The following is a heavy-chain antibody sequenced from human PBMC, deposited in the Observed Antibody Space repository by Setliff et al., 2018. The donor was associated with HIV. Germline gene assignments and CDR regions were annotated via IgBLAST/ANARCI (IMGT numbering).Heavy chain of an antibody. CDR2: IYQNGRT. V-gene: IGHV4-59*01. CDR1: AGSITGYF. Sequence: PSETLSLTCSVSAGSITGYFWTWIRQPPGKGLEWIGNIYQNGRTNYNASLTSRVTISVETPKKQFPLRLTSVTAADTAVYYCARVPTTDYYGGSGYHAPLCYFDVWGRGTLVTVPS. J-gene: IGHJ2*01. D-gene: IGHD3-22*01. CDR3: ARVPTTDYYGGSGYHAPLCYFDV.